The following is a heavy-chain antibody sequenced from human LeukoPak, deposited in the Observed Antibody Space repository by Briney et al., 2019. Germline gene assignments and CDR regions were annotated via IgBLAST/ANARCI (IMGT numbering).Heavy chain of an antibody. CDR1: GYTFTSYG. J-gene: IGHJ4*02. D-gene: IGHD6-6*01. V-gene: IGHV1-18*01. Sequence: GASVKVSCKASGYTFTSYGISWVRQAPGQGLEWMGWISANNGNTNYAQKFQGRVTMTTDTSTTTAYMELRSLRSDDTAVYYCARDAEYSSSGYYFDYWGQGTLVTVSS. CDR3: ARDAEYSSSGYYFDY. CDR2: ISANNGNT.